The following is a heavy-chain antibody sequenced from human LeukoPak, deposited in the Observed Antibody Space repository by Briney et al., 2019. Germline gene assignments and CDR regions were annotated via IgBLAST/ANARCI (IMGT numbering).Heavy chain of an antibody. Sequence: SVKVSCKSSGGTFSSYAISWVRQAPGQGLDWTGGIIPIFGTANYAQKSQGRVTITTDEYTSTAYMELSSLRSEDTAVYYCAVRHSDSYYFDYCGQGTLVTVSS. CDR1: GGTFSSYA. J-gene: IGHJ4*02. CDR3: AVRHSDSYYFDY. CDR2: IIPIFGTA. V-gene: IGHV1-69*05.